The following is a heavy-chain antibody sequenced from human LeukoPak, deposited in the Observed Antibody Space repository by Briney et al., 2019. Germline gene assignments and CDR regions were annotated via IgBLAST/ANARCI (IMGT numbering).Heavy chain of an antibody. J-gene: IGHJ4*02. CDR3: ARDGRMVAATPFDY. D-gene: IGHD2-15*01. V-gene: IGHV1-2*02. CDR2: INPNSGGT. Sequence: ASVKVSCKASEYTFTGYYMHWVRQAPGQGLEWMGWINPNSGGTNYAQKFQGRVTMTRDTSISTAYMELSRLRSDDTAVYYCARDGRMVAATPFDYWGQGTLVTVSS. CDR1: EYTFTGYY.